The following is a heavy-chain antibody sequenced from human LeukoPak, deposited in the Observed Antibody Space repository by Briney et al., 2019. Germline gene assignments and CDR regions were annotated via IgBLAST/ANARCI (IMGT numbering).Heavy chain of an antibody. CDR1: VGTFSSYA. D-gene: IGHD6-6*01. CDR2: IITIFGTA. V-gene: IGHV1-69*13. CDR3: ARIIAARPSPGDYYYYMDV. J-gene: IGHJ6*03. Sequence: ASVTVSCKASVGTFSSYAISWVRQAPGQGLEWVGGIITIFGTANYAQQFQGRVTITADESTSTAYMELSSLRSEDTAVYYRARIIAARPSPGDYYYYMDVWGKGDTVTVSS.